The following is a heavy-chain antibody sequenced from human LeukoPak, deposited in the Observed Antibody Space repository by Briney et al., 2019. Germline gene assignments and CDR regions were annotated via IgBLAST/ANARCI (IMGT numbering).Heavy chain of an antibody. Sequence: ASVKVSCKASGYTFTGYYMHWVRQAPGQGLEWMGWINPNSGGTNYAQKFQGRVTMTRDTSISTAYMELSRLRSDDTAVYYCARDYCSSTSCYIDYWGQGTLVTVSS. V-gene: IGHV1-2*02. D-gene: IGHD2-2*02. CDR3: ARDYCSSTSCYIDY. J-gene: IGHJ4*02. CDR2: INPNSGGT. CDR1: GYTFTGYY.